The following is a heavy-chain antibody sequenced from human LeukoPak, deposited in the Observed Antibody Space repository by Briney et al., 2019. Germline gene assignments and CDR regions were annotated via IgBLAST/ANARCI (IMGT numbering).Heavy chain of an antibody. CDR3: ARVGSGGALYYFDY. D-gene: IGHD2-15*01. Sequence: PSETLSLTCTVSGGSISSSSYYWGWIRQPPGKGLEWIGSIYYSGSTNYNPSLKSRVTISVDTSKNQFSLKLSPVTAADTAVYYCARVGSGGALYYFDYWGQGTLVTVSS. CDR2: IYYSGST. V-gene: IGHV4-39*07. CDR1: GGSISSSSYY. J-gene: IGHJ4*02.